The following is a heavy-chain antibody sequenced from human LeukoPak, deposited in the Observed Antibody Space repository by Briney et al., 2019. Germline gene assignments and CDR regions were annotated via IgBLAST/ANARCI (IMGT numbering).Heavy chain of an antibody. CDR3: ATETIGRHYDY. V-gene: IGHV3-21*01. J-gene: IGHJ4*02. CDR2: ICATGTER. CDR1: GFTFSSCG. D-gene: IGHD1-14*01. Sequence: PGGXXRLSCAASGFTFSSCGFNWVRQAQGKGLEWVSSICATGTERYYAESVRGGVTIYRDKAKNSMYLQMDSLRDEDTAVYYCATETIGRHYDYWGQGTLLTVSS.